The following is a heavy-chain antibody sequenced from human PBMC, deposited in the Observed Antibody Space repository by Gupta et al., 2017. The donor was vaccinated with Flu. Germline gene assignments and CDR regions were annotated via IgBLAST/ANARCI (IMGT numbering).Heavy chain of an antibody. CDR2: ISSSGETI. Sequence: TFSDYYMSWIRQAPGKGLEWVSSISSSGETIYYADSVRGRFTISRDSAKNSLYLQMNTLRAEDTAVYYCDLYYYHRNDYYREGDYWGQGTLV. CDR3: DLYYYHRNDYYREGDY. J-gene: IGHJ4*02. V-gene: IGHV3-11*01. CDR1: TFSDYY. D-gene: IGHD3-22*01.